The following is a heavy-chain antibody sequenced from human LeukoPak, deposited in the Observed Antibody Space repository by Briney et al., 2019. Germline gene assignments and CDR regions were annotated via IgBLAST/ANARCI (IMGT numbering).Heavy chain of an antibody. J-gene: IGHJ4*02. CDR1: GCTFTNYG. V-gene: IGHV1-18*01. D-gene: IGHD6-19*01. CDR2: ISTNHGNT. Sequence: ASVKVSCKASGCTFTNYGITWVRQAPGQGLEWMGWISTNHGNTNYAQKIQGRVTMTTDTSTSTAYMELRNLRSDDTAMYYCARDQIRQGLPGYWGQGTLVTVSS. CDR3: ARDQIRQGLPGY.